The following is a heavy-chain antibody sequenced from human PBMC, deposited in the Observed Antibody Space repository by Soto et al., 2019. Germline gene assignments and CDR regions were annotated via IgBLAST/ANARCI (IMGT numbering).Heavy chain of an antibody. V-gene: IGHV4-30-4*01. CDR1: GGSISSGDYY. J-gene: IGHJ4*02. CDR2: IYYSGST. D-gene: IGHD3-9*01. CDR3: ARAFDILTRYYFDY. Sequence: QVQLQESGPGLVKPSQTLSLTCTVSGGSISSGDYYWSWIRQPPGKGLEWIGYIYYSGSTYYNPSPKTRVTISADTSTNQFSLKQSSVTAADTAVYYCARAFDILTRYYFDYWGQETLVTVST.